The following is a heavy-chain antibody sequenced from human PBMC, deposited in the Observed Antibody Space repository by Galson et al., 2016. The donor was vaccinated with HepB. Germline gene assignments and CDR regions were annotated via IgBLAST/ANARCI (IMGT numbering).Heavy chain of an antibody. D-gene: IGHD2-15*01. CDR2: IYYSGST. CDR3: ARGCSAGSHYGSFEH. CDR1: GGSISSSSHY. J-gene: IGHJ4*02. Sequence: SETLSLTCTVSGGSISSSSHYWGWIRQPPGKGLEWIGSIYYSGSTYYNPSLKSRVTISKDTSKNQFSLKLSSVTAADTAVYYCARGCSAGSHYGSFEHWGQGTLVTVSS. V-gene: IGHV4-39*07.